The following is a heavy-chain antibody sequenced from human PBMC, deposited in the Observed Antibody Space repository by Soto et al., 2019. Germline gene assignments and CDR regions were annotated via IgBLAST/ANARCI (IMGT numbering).Heavy chain of an antibody. D-gene: IGHD3-10*01. CDR2: ISSSGSTI. V-gene: IGHV3-11*01. J-gene: IGHJ4*02. CDR1: GFTFSDYY. CDR3: AKVTLPREVRGFSDY. Sequence: PGGSLRLSCAASGFTFSDYYMSWIRQAPGKGLEWVSYISSSGSTIYYADSVKGRFTISRDNAKNSLYLQMNSLRAEDTAIYYCAKVTLPREVRGFSDYWGQGTLVTVSS.